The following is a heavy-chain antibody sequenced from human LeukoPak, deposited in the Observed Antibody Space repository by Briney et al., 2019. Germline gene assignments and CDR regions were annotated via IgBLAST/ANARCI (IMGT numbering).Heavy chain of an antibody. CDR3: ARGLGYSYGYGIDY. Sequence: LPGGSLRLSCAASGFIFSSYAMHWVRQAPGKGPERVATIWYDGSNKYYAESVEGRFTISRDNSKNTLYLQMNSLRAEDTAVYSCARGLGYSYGYGIDYWGQGTLVIASS. V-gene: IGHV3-33*01. CDR2: IWYDGSNK. J-gene: IGHJ4*02. CDR1: GFIFSSYA. D-gene: IGHD5-18*01.